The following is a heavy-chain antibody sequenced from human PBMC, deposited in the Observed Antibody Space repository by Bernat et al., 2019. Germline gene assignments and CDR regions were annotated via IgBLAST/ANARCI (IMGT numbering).Heavy chain of an antibody. Sequence: QLQLQESGPGLVKPSETLSLTCTVSGGSISSSSYYWGWIRQPPGKGLEWIGSIYYSGSTYYNPSLKSRVTISVETSKNQCSLKLSSVTAAETAVYYCARGAWRGGSRRGPDDYYYGMDVWGQGTTVTVSS. CDR2: IYYSGST. CDR3: ARGAWRGGSRRGPDDYYYGMDV. D-gene: IGHD2-15*01. CDR1: GGSISSSSYY. V-gene: IGHV4-39*01. J-gene: IGHJ6*02.